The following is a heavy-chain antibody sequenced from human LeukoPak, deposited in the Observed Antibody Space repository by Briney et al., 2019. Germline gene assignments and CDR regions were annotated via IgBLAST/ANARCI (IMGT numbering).Heavy chain of an antibody. CDR2: ISSSSSTI. D-gene: IGHD3-22*01. CDR1: GFTFSSYS. V-gene: IGHV3-48*01. CDR3: ASWVAYYYDSSGYGGGYY. J-gene: IGHJ4*02. Sequence: TGGSLRLSCAASGFTFSSYSMNWVRQAPGRGLEWVSYISSSSSTINYADSVKGRFTISRDNAKNSLYLQMNSLRAEDTAVYYCASWVAYYYDSSGYGGGYYRGQGTLVTVSS.